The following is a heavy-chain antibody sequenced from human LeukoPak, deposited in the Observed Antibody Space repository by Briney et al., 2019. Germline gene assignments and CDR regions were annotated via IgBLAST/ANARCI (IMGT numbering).Heavy chain of an antibody. D-gene: IGHD1-26*01. V-gene: IGHV4-39*01. Sequence: SETLSLTCTVSGGSLSSSSFYWGWIRQAPGKGLEWVASMYYSGTTYYNPSLKSRVTISADTSKKRFSLKLRSVTAADTAVYYCARLHSGTYSWPYDYWGQGTLVTVSS. CDR3: ARLHSGTYSWPYDY. J-gene: IGHJ4*02. CDR2: MYYSGTT. CDR1: GGSLSSSSFY.